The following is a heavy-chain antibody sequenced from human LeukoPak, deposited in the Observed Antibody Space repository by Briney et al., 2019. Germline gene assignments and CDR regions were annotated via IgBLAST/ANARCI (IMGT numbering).Heavy chain of an antibody. D-gene: IGHD6-13*01. CDR2: IYYSGST. CDR3: TRGVSSSWYNY. CDR1: GGSISSYY. V-gene: IGHV4-59*01. Sequence: SETLSLTCTVSGGSISSYYWSWIRQPPGKGLEWIGYIYYSGSTNYNPSLKSRVTISVDTSKNQFSLKLSSVTAADTAVYYCTRGVSSSWYNYWGQGTLVTVSS. J-gene: IGHJ4*02.